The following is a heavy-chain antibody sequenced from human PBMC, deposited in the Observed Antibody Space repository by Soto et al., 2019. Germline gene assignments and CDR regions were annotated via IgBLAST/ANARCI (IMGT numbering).Heavy chain of an antibody. CDR2: ISISGGSS. Sequence: EVQLLESGGGLVQPGGSLRLSCAASGFTFSSYAMNWVRQAPGKGLEWVATISISGGSSYVADSVRGHFTISRDNPKNSLYLQMNSLRAEDTAVYYCAKDAVRAFDYWGQGTLVIVSS. CDR3: AKDAVRAFDY. D-gene: IGHD3-16*02. V-gene: IGHV3-23*01. J-gene: IGHJ4*02. CDR1: GFTFSSYA.